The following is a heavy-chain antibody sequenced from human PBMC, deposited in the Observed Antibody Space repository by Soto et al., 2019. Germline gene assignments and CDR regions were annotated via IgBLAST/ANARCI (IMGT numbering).Heavy chain of an antibody. D-gene: IGHD3-3*01. Sequence: GGSLRLSCAASGFSFGSYALSWVRQAPGKGLEWVSTISGSDDKTFYADSVKGRFSISRDTSQSTLYPQMNSLRADDTAMYYCARWSYLDYWGQGTRVTVSS. CDR1: GFSFGSYA. J-gene: IGHJ4*02. CDR3: ARWSYLDY. V-gene: IGHV3-23*01. CDR2: ISGSDDKT.